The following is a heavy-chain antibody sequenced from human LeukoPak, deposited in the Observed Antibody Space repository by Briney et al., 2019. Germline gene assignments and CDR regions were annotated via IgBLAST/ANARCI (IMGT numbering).Heavy chain of an antibody. Sequence: AGGSLRLSCAASGFTSNSYTMHWVRQAPGKGLEWVALISLDGSYKFYADSEKGRFTISRDSSKSTLYLQMSSLRVEDSAVYYCARDSGSLPFHLWGQGTLVTVSS. CDR1: GFTSNSYT. J-gene: IGHJ1*01. V-gene: IGHV3-30-3*01. CDR3: ARDSGSLPFHL. CDR2: ISLDGSYK. D-gene: IGHD1-26*01.